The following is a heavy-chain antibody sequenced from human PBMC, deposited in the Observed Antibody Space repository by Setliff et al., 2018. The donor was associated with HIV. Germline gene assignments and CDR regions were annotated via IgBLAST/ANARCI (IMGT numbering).Heavy chain of an antibody. J-gene: IGHJ4*02. CDR3: ARGPLYGYDRGYFDY. V-gene: IGHV1-69*01. Sequence: KVSCKASGYTFTTYGISWVRQAPGHGLEWMGGIIPIARAPNYAQKFQDRVTITADESTTTVYMEVRSLKSEDTALYYCARGPLYGYDRGYFDYWGQGTLVTVS. CDR2: IIPIARAP. D-gene: IGHD5-12*01. CDR1: GYTFTTYG.